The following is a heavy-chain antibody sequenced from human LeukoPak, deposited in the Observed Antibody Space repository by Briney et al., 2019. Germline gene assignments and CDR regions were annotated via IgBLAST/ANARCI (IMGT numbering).Heavy chain of an antibody. D-gene: IGHD5-24*01. Sequence: GGSLRLSCTASGFTFSNYWMYWVRQAPGKGLVWVSRINGDGSPTSYADSVKGRFTISRDNAKSTLYLQMNSLRAEDTAVYYCARGRVEMAFWGQGTMVTVSS. CDR3: ARGRVEMAF. CDR2: INGDGSPT. CDR1: GFTFSNYW. J-gene: IGHJ3*01. V-gene: IGHV3-74*01.